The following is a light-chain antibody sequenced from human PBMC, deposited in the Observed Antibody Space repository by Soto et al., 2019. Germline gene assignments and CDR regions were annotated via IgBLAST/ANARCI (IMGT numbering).Light chain of an antibody. CDR2: DAS. CDR3: QERRNWAPT. J-gene: IGKJ1*01. V-gene: IGKV3-11*01. Sequence: VWTQYPAKRALSREGRATLSRRASQSVSSYLAWYQQKPGQAPRLLIYDASNRATGIPARFSGSGSGTDFSLTFGILEPEDFAVYFCQERRNWAPTFGQGTRVDIK. CDR1: QSVSSY.